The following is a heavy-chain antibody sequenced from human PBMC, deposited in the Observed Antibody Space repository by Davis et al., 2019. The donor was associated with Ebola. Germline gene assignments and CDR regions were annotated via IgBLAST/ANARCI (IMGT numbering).Heavy chain of an antibody. D-gene: IGHD4-17*01. V-gene: IGHV3-73*01. CDR3: HYGGAFDI. J-gene: IGHJ3*02. CDR1: GFTFSSYA. CDR2: IRSKANSYAT. Sequence: GESLKISCAASGFTFSSYAMSWVRQASGKGLEWVGRIRSKANSYATAYAASVKGRFTISRDDSKNTAYLQMNSLKTEDTAVYYCHYGGAFDIWGQGTMVTVSS.